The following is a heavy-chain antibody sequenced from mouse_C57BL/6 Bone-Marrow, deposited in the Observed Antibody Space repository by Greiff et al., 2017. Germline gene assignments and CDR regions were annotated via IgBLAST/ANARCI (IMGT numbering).Heavy chain of an antibody. V-gene: IGHV1-19*01. CDR3: ARGNWDGDYFDY. CDR2: INPYNGGT. Sequence: VQLQQSGPVLVKPGASVKMSCKASGYTFTDYYMNWVKQSHGKSLEWIGVINPYNGGTSYNQKFKGKATLTVDKSSSTAYMELNSLTSEDSAVYYCARGNWDGDYFDYWGQGTTLTVSS. CDR1: GYTFTDYY. J-gene: IGHJ2*01. D-gene: IGHD4-1*01.